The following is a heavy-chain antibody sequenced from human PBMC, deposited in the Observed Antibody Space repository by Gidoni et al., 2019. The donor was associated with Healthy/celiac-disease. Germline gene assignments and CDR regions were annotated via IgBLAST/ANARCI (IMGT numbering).Heavy chain of an antibody. D-gene: IGHD2-15*01. Sequence: EVQLLESGGGLVQPGGSLRLSCAASGFTFSRYAMSWVRQAPGKGLEWVSAISGSGGSTYYADSVKGRFTISRDNSKNTLYLQMNSLRAEDTAVYYCAKAGDRGSGYYYYGMDVWGQGTTVTVSS. CDR3: AKAGDRGSGYYYYGMDV. CDR1: GFTFSRYA. V-gene: IGHV3-23*01. J-gene: IGHJ6*02. CDR2: ISGSGGST.